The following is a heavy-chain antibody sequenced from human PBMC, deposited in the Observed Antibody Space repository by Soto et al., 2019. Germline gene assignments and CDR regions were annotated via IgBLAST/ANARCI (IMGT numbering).Heavy chain of an antibody. V-gene: IGHV4-34*01. CDR3: ARLWADYYHYNMDV. J-gene: IGHJ6*03. CDR1: GGSFSGYY. Sequence: SGTLSLTCAVYGGSFSGYYWSWIRQPPGKGLEWIGEINHSGSTYYNPSLKSRVTISVDTSKNQFSLKLSSVTAADTAVYYCARLWADYYHYNMDVWGKGTTVTVSS. D-gene: IGHD3-16*01. CDR2: INHSGST.